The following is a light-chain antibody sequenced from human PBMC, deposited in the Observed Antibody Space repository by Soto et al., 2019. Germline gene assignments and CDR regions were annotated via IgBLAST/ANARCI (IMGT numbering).Light chain of an antibody. V-gene: IGLV2-14*03. Sequence: QSALTQPASVSGSPGQSITISCTGTSSDVGGYDYVSWYQQHPGRPPKLVISDVTNLPSGVSNRFSGSKSGNTASLTISGLEAEDEAVYYCSSYTISRTPYVFGPGTKVTVL. CDR1: SSDVGGYDY. J-gene: IGLJ1*01. CDR2: DVT. CDR3: SSYTISRTPYV.